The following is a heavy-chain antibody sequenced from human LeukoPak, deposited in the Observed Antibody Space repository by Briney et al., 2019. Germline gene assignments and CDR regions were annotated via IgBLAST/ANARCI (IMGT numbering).Heavy chain of an antibody. Sequence: KPSETLSLTCAVYGGSFSGYYWRWIRQPPGKGVEWIGEINHSGSTNYNPSLKTRVTISDTSKNQFSLKLSSVAAADTAVYYCARGTKVVPANYWGQGTLVTVSS. CDR2: INHSGST. J-gene: IGHJ4*02. D-gene: IGHD2-2*01. CDR3: ARGTKVVPANY. CDR1: GGSFSGYY. V-gene: IGHV4-34*01.